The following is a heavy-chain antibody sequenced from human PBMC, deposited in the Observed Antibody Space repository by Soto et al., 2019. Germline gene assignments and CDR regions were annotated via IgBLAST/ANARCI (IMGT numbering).Heavy chain of an antibody. Sequence: VSGPPLVNPTETLTLTCTVSGFSLSNARMGVSWIRQPPGKALEWLAHIFSNDEKSYSTSLKNRLTISKDTSKSQVVLTMTNMDPVDTATYYCARDGSPGSFWSGWDYYYGMDVWGQGTTVTVSS. V-gene: IGHV2-26*01. CDR3: ARDGSPGSFWSGWDYYYGMDV. D-gene: IGHD3-3*01. J-gene: IGHJ6*02. CDR2: IFSNDEK. CDR1: GFSLSNARMG.